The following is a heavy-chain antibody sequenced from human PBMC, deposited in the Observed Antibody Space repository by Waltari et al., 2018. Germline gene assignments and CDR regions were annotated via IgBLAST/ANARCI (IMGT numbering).Heavy chain of an antibody. V-gene: IGHV4-59*01. Sequence: QVQLQESGPGLVKPSETLSLTCTVSGGSISSYYWSWIRQPPGKGLEWIGYIYYSGSTNYNPPLKSRVTISVDTSKNQFSLKLSSVTAADTAVYYCASSSGWYGYWGQGTLVTVSS. CDR3: ASSSGWYGY. D-gene: IGHD6-19*01. CDR2: IYYSGST. CDR1: GGSISSYY. J-gene: IGHJ4*02.